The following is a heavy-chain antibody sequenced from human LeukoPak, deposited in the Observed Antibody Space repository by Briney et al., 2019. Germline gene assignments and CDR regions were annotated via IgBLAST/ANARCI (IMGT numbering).Heavy chain of an antibody. V-gene: IGHV3-30*03. J-gene: IGHJ3*02. CDR3: SREASEAFDI. CDR2: ISYDGSNK. Sequence: GGSLRLSCAASGFTFSSYGMHWVRQAPGKGLEWVAVISYDGSNKYYADSVKGRFTISRDNSKNTLYLQMNSLRPEDSAVYYCSREASEAFDIWGQGSMVTVS. CDR1: GFTFSSYG.